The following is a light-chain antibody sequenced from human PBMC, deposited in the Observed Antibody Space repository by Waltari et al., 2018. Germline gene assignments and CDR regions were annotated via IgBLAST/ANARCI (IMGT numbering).Light chain of an antibody. J-gene: IGKJ1*01. CDR2: SAS. V-gene: IGKV1-12*01. Sequence: DVQMTQSPSSVSASVGDRVTITCRASQDVSSEVAWYQQKPGKAPKLLIYSASALQTGVPSRFSGSGSQTDFTLTISRLQPEDFATYCCQQGETAPPTFGLGTKVEIK. CDR3: QQGETAPPT. CDR1: QDVSSE.